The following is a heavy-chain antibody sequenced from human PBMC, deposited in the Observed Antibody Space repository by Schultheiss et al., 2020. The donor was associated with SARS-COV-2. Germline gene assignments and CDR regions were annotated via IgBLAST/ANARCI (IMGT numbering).Heavy chain of an antibody. D-gene: IGHD2-21*02. J-gene: IGHJ4*02. CDR3: ASSRYCGGDCYPYYFDY. Sequence: GGSLRLSCAASGFTFSSYWMSWVRQAPGKGLEWVANIKQDGSEKYYVDSVKGRFTISRDNAKNSLYLQMNSLRAEDTAVYYCASSRYCGGDCYPYYFDYWGQGTLVTVSS. CDR2: IKQDGSEK. V-gene: IGHV3-7*01. CDR1: GFTFSSYW.